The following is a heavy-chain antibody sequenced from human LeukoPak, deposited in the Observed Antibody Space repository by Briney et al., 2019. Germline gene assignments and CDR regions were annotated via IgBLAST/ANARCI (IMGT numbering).Heavy chain of an antibody. D-gene: IGHD4-17*01. CDR2: ISSSSSYI. CDR1: GFTFSSYS. Sequence: GGSLRLSCAASGFTFSSYSMNWVRQAPGKGLEWVSSISSSSSYIYYADSVKGRFTISRDNAKNSLYPQMNSLRAEDTAVYYCARVRDYGTYFYYMDVWGKGTTVTVSS. CDR3: ARVRDYGTYFYYMDV. J-gene: IGHJ6*03. V-gene: IGHV3-21*01.